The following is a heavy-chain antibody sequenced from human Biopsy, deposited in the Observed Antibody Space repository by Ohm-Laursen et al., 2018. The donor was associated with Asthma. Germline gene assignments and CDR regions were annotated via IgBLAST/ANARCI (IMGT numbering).Heavy chain of an antibody. CDR2: IFDSEGS. CDR3: ARGSGLYPESPFDY. V-gene: IGHV4-31*03. D-gene: IGHD2-15*01. J-gene: IGHJ4*02. Sequence: TLSLTCTASGGSMTSGGHTWNWIRQIPGKGLEWIGYIFDSEGSYYNPSLKSRVMISLDTSQNQFSLSLNSVTAADTAVYFCARGSGLYPESPFDYWGQGTLVTVSS. CDR1: GGSMTSGGHT.